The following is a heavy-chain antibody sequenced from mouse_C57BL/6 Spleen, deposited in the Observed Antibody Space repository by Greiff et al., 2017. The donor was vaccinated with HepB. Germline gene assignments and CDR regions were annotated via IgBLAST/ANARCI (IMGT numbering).Heavy chain of an antibody. V-gene: IGHV14-2*01. CDR2: IDPEDGAT. CDR1: GFNIKDYY. J-gene: IGHJ4*01. Sequence: VQLQQSGAELVKPGASVKLSCTASGFNIKDYYMHWVKQRTEQGLEWIGRIDPEDGATKYAPKFQGKAPITADTSSNTAYLQLSSLTSEDTAVYDRARGLHYDMDDWGQGTSVTVSS. CDR3: ARGLHYDMDD. D-gene: IGHD3-1*01.